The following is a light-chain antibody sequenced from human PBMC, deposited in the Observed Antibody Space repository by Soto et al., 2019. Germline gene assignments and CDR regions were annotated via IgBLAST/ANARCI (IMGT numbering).Light chain of an antibody. J-gene: IGKJ2*01. CDR2: GAS. CDR3: HQYGSSPPYT. Sequence: EIVLTQSPGTLSLSPGERATLSCRASQSVTSNYLAWYQHKPGQAPRLLIYGASKRATGIPDRFSGSGSATEFTLTISRLEPEDFAVYYCHQYGSSPPYTFGQGTKLEIK. V-gene: IGKV3-20*01. CDR1: QSVTSNY.